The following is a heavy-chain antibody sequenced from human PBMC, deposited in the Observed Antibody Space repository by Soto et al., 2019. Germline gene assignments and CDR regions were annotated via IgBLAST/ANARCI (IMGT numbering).Heavy chain of an antibody. J-gene: IGHJ5*02. Sequence: GGSLRLSCAASGFTFSSYWMSWVRQAPGKGLEWVANIKQDGSEKYYVDSVKGRFTISRDNAKNSLYLQMNSLRAEDTAVYYCARNPLWFGENWFDPWGQGTLVTVSS. CDR2: IKQDGSEK. CDR3: ARNPLWFGENWFDP. D-gene: IGHD3-10*01. CDR1: GFTFSSYW. V-gene: IGHV3-7*01.